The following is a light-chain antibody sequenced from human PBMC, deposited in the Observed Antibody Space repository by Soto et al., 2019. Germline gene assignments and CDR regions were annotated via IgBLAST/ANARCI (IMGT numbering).Light chain of an antibody. V-gene: IGKV1-9*01. CDR3: QQLKSYPIT. CDR1: QGSSTY. J-gene: IGKJ5*01. Sequence: DIQLTQSPSFLSASVGDRVTITCRASQGSSTYLGWYQQKPGKAPNLLIYAASTLQDGVPSRFSGSGSGTEFTLTISSLQPEDFANYYCQQLKSYPITFGQGTRVESK. CDR2: AAS.